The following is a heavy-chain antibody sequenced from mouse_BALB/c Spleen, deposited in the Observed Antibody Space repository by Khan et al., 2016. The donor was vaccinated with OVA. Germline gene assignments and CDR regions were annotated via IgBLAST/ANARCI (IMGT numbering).Heavy chain of an antibody. Sequence: FQLQQSGAELAKPGASVKMSCKASGYTFTSYWMHWVKQRPGQGLEWIGYINPSTDYTEYNQKFKDKATLTADKSSSTAYMQLTSLTSEDSAVYYCTNHGSSSAWFTYWGQGTLVTVSA. CDR3: TNHGSSSAWFTY. V-gene: IGHV1-7*01. D-gene: IGHD1-1*01. J-gene: IGHJ3*01. CDR1: GYTFTSYW. CDR2: INPSTDYT.